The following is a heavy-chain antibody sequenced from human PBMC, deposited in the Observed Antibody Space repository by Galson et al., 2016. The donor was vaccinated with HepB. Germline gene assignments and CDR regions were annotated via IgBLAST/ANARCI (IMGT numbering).Heavy chain of an antibody. V-gene: IGHV3-72*01. J-gene: IGHJ4*02. D-gene: IGHD2-15*01. CDR2: TRNKANGYTR. CDR1: GFTFSDYY. Sequence: SLRLSCAASGFTFSDYYMDWVRLTPGKGLEWVGRTRNKANGYTREYAASVKGRLSISRDDSKNSLYLQMNSLRSEDTAVYYCARAAYCSGGACYHAFDHWGQGTLVTVSS. CDR3: ARAAYCSGGACYHAFDH.